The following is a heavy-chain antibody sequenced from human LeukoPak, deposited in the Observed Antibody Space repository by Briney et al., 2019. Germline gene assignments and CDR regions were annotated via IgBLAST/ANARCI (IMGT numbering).Heavy chain of an antibody. V-gene: IGHV1-24*01. CDR1: GYTHSDLA. CDR3: ATRNFGDCGAFDI. Sequence: GASVKVSCKVSGYTHSDLAMHWVRQAGGKGLEWMGGLDPEDGEAIYAQPLQGRVTMTEDTSSDTAFMVLSSLRSEDTAVYYCATRNFGDCGAFDIWGQGTMVTVSS. CDR2: LDPEDGEA. D-gene: IGHD4-17*01. J-gene: IGHJ3*02.